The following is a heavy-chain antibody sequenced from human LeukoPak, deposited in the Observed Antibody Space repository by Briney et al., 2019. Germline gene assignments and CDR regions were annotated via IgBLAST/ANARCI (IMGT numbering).Heavy chain of an antibody. CDR1: GGSISSNKYY. Sequence: PSETLSLTCTVSGGSISSNKYYWSWIRQHPGKGLEWIGYIDYSGTTYYNPSLNRPVTISVDTSENQFSLTLDSVTAADTAASYCATVMTGSRYFDLWGRGTLVTVSS. J-gene: IGHJ2*01. D-gene: IGHD1-1*01. CDR2: IDYSGTT. V-gene: IGHV4-31*01. CDR3: ATVMTGSRYFDL.